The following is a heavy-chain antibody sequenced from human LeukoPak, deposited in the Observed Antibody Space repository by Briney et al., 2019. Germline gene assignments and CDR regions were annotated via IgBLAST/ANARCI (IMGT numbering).Heavy chain of an antibody. CDR1: GYTLTELS. CDR2: FDPEDGET. CDR3: AKDSQRDYYIWGSYRFDAFDI. Sequence: ASVKVSCKVSGYTLTELSMHWVRQAPGKGLEWMGGFDPEDGETIYAQKFQGRVTMTEDTSTDTAYMELSSLRSEDTAVYYCAKDSQRDYYIWGSYRFDAFDIWGQGTMVTVSS. D-gene: IGHD3-16*02. V-gene: IGHV1-24*01. J-gene: IGHJ3*02.